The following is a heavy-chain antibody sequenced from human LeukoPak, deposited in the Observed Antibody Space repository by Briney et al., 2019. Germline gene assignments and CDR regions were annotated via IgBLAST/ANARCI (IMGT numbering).Heavy chain of an antibody. CDR1: GGSISSYY. J-gene: IGHJ4*02. Sequence: SETLSLTCTVSGGSISSYYWGWIRQPPGKGLEWIGSIYYSGSTYYNPSLKSRVTISVDTSKNQFSLKLSSVTAADTAVYYCARDQLDTWSGYFDYWGQGTLVTVSS. CDR2: IYYSGST. V-gene: IGHV4-39*07. D-gene: IGHD1-1*01. CDR3: ARDQLDTWSGYFDY.